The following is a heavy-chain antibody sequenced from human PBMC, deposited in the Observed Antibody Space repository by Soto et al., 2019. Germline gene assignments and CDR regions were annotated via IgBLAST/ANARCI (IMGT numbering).Heavy chain of an antibody. CDR1: GFTFSSYG. CDR2: ISYDGSNK. V-gene: IGHV3-30*18. J-gene: IGHJ4*02. D-gene: IGHD2-15*01. CDR3: AKDGEIVVVVAYFDY. Sequence: QVQLVESGGGVVQPGRSLRLSCAASGFTFSSYGMHWVRQAPGKGLEWVAVISYDGSNKYYADSVKGRFTISRDNSKNTLYLQMNSLRAEDTAVYYCAKDGEIVVVVAYFDYWGQGTLVTVSS.